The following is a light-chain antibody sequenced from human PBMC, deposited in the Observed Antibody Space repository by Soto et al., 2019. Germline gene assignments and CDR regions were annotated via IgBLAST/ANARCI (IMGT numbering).Light chain of an antibody. CDR2: DAS. CDR1: QSISRN. J-gene: IGKJ1*01. CDR3: QQYNTLSGT. V-gene: IGKV1-5*01. Sequence: DIPMTQSPSSLSAKVGDRVTITCRASQSISRNLNWYQQKPGKAPKLLIYDASTLESGVPSRFSGSGFGTEFSLTISSLQPDDFASYYCQQYNTLSGTSCQGTKVDIK.